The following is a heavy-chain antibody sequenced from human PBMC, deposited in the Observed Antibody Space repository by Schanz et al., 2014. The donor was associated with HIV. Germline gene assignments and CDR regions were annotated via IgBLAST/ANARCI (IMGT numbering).Heavy chain of an antibody. Sequence: EVEVVESGGGVAQPGGSLRLYCAASGFTFNDFAMHWVRQSPGKGLEWVSGITWNNRVTGYADSVKGRFTISRDPAKNTLFLHMNNLRGDDTALYYCVKDFTASKGGFDYWGQGTLVIVSS. D-gene: IGHD1-26*01. CDR3: VKDFTASKGGFDY. CDR1: GFTFNDFA. CDR2: ITWNNRVT. J-gene: IGHJ4*02. V-gene: IGHV3-9*01.